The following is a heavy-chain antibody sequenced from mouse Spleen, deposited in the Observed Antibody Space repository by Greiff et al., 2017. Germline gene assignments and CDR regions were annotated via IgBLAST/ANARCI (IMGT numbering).Heavy chain of an antibody. CDR1: GFTFSSYG. D-gene: IGHD3-1*01. V-gene: IGHV5-6*01. Sequence: EVRLVESGGDLVKPGGSLKLSCAASGFTFSSYGMSWVRQTPDKRLEWVATISSGGSYTYYPDSVKGRFTISGDNAKNTLYLQMSSLKSEDTAMYYCARQTGGYWYFDVWGAGTTVTVSS. CDR2: ISSGGSYT. CDR3: ARQTGGYWYFDV. J-gene: IGHJ1*01.